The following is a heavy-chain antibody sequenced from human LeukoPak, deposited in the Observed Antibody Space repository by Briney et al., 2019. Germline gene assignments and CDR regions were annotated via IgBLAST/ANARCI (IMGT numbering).Heavy chain of an antibody. CDR3: ARDFSYYYDSSALTSAFDI. CDR1: GYTFTSYG. V-gene: IGHV1-18*01. J-gene: IGHJ3*02. D-gene: IGHD3-22*01. Sequence: ASVKVSCKASGYTFTSYGISWVRQAPGQGLEWMGWISAYNGNTNYAQKLQGRVTMTTDTSTSTAYMELRSLRSDDTAVYYCARDFSYYYDSSALTSAFDIWGQGTMVTVSS. CDR2: ISAYNGNT.